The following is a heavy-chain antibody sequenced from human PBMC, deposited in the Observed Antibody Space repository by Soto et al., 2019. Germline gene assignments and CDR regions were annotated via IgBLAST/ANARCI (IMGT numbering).Heavy chain of an antibody. Sequence: EVQLVESGGGLVQPGGSLRLSCAASGFTFSSYWMRWVRQAPGKGLEWVANIKQDGSEKYYVDSVKCRFTIFRDNAKNSLYLQMNSLRAEDKAVYYCAREGSVLWFEDLWGWFDPWGQGTLVTVCS. CDR3: AREGSVLWFEDLWGWFDP. CDR1: GFTFSSYW. D-gene: IGHD3-10*01. J-gene: IGHJ5*02. V-gene: IGHV3-7*03. CDR2: IKQDGSEK.